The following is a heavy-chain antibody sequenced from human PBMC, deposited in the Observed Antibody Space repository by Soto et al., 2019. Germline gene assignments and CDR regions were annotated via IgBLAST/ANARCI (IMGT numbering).Heavy chain of an antibody. J-gene: IGHJ4*02. V-gene: IGHV1-18*04. CDR1: GYTFTNYG. D-gene: IGHD3-22*01. CDR2: INPYNGNT. CDR3: ARVPTDSSGYYKYYFDY. Sequence: ASVKVSCKASGYTFTNYGIIWQRQAPGQGLKWMGWINPYNGNTNYAQRVQGRVTMTTDTSTSTAYMELRSLRSDDTSVYYCARVPTDSSGYYKYYFDYWGQGTLVTVSS.